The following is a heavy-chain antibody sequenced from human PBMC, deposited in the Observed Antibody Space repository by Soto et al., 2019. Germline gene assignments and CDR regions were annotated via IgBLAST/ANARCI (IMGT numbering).Heavy chain of an antibody. V-gene: IGHV4-34*01. D-gene: IGHD2-2*01. J-gene: IGHJ6*01. CDR1: GGSFSGYY. Sequence: SETLSLTCAVYGGSFSGYYWSWIRQPPGRGLEWIGEINHSGSTNYNPSLKSRVTISVDTSKNQFSLKLSSVTAADTAVYYCARLGVPAAIYYYYGMDGWGQGPTVSVSS. CDR2: INHSGST. CDR3: ARLGVPAAIYYYYGMDG.